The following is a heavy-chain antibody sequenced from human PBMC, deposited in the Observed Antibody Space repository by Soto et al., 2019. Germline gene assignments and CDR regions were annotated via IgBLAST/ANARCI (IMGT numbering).Heavy chain of an antibody. CDR1: GYTFTSYD. J-gene: IGHJ4*02. D-gene: IGHD5-12*01. Sequence: ASVKVSCKASGYTFTSYDINWVRQATGQGLEWMGWMNPNSGNTGYAQKFQGRVTMTRDTSISTAYMELRSLRSEDTAVDYCARQFAEWLRPFDYWGQGTLVTVSS. CDR2: MNPNSGNT. V-gene: IGHV1-8*01. CDR3: ARQFAEWLRPFDY.